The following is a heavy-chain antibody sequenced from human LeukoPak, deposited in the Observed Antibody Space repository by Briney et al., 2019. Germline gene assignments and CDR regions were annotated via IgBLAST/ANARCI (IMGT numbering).Heavy chain of an antibody. J-gene: IGHJ5*02. D-gene: IGHD2-2*01. CDR1: GLPFSNHG. Sequence: GGSLRLSCVASGLPFSNHGMHWVRQVPGKGLEWVAVIWYDGSKKYYAASVRGRFTISRDISKNTLYLQMNSLRAEDTALYYCARDDCSTTSCYASWGQGTLVTVSS. V-gene: IGHV3-33*01. CDR3: ARDDCSTTSCYAS. CDR2: IWYDGSKK.